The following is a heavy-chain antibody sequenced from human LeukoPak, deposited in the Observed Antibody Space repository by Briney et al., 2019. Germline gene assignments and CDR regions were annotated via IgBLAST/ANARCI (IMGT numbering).Heavy chain of an antibody. CDR2: INPNSGGT. J-gene: IGHJ4*02. CDR1: GYTFTGYY. Sequence: GASVKVSCKASGYTFTGYYMHWVRQAPGQGLEWMGRINPNSGGTNYAQKFQGRVTMTRDTSISTAYMELSRLRSDDTAVYYCARSTPTNYYYDSSGYTRGDYWGQGTLVTVSS. CDR3: ARSTPTNYYYDSSGYTRGDY. D-gene: IGHD3-22*01. V-gene: IGHV1-2*06.